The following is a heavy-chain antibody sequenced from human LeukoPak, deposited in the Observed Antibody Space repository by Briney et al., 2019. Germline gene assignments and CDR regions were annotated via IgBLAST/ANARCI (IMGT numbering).Heavy chain of an antibody. Sequence: GSSVKVSCKASGGTFISYAISWVRQAPGQGLEWMGGIIPIFGTANYAQKFQGRVTITADESTSTAYMELSSLRSEDTAVYYCARGGHCSSTSCYFRFDPWGQGTLVTVSS. CDR2: IIPIFGTA. V-gene: IGHV1-69*01. CDR1: GGTFISYA. CDR3: ARGGHCSSTSCYFRFDP. J-gene: IGHJ5*02. D-gene: IGHD2-2*01.